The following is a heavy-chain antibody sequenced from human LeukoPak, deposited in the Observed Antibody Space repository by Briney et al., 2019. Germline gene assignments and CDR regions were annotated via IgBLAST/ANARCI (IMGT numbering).Heavy chain of an antibody. J-gene: IGHJ3*02. D-gene: IGHD5-24*01. CDR3: ARIRDGYNDAYDI. V-gene: IGHV1-46*01. CDR1: GYTFTKYS. CDR2: INPCGDNT. Sequence: GASVKGSCKAPGYTFTKYSIHCVRQAPGQGVEWGGLINPCGDNTDYAQNFQGRVTMTRATSTSTVYMGLSSLRSEDTAVYYCARIRDGYNDAYDIWGQGTMVTVSA.